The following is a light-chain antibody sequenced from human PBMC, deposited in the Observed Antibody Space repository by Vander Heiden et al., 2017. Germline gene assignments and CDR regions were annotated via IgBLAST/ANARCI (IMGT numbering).Light chain of an antibody. Sequence: VLPQSPDSLAVSLGERATINRKSSQSVLYSSNNKNYLAWYQQKPGQPPKLRIYWASTRESGVPDRFSGSGSGTDFTLTISSLQAEDVAVYYCQQYYSTALTFGQGTKVEIK. CDR2: WAS. CDR3: QQYYSTALT. CDR1: QSVLYSSNNKNY. V-gene: IGKV4-1*01. J-gene: IGKJ1*01.